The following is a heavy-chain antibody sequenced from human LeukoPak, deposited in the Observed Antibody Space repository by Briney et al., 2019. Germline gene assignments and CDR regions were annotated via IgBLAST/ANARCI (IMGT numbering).Heavy chain of an antibody. Sequence: GGSLRLSCAASGFTFSSYGMHWVRQAPGKGLEWVAVISYDGNSKYHADSVKGRFTISRDNSKNTLYLQMNSLRAEDTAVYYCARGRFYLDNSGYSSFYYWGQGALVTVSS. CDR1: GFTFSSYG. V-gene: IGHV3-30*12. CDR3: ARGRFYLDNSGYSSFYY. CDR2: ISYDGNSK. D-gene: IGHD3-22*01. J-gene: IGHJ4*02.